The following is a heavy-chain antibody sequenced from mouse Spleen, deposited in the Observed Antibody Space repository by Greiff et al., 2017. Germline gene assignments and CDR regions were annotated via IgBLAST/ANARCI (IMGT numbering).Heavy chain of an antibody. CDR3: ARRGYDYDDGIFDY. CDR1: GYSFTGYF. D-gene: IGHD2-4*01. Sequence: VQLQQSGPELVKPGDSVKISCKASGYSFTGYFMNWVMQSHGKSLEWIGRINPYNGDTFYNQKFKGKATLTVDKSSSTAHMELRSLTSEDSAVYYCARRGYDYDDGIFDYWGQGTTLTVSS. CDR2: INPYNGDT. V-gene: IGHV1-20*01. J-gene: IGHJ2*01.